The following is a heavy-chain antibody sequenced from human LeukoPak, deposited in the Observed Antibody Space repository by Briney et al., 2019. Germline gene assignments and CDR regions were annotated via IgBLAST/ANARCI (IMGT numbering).Heavy chain of an antibody. CDR2: ISAPGDSA. CDR3: ARDAGKGSKDFEFDY. D-gene: IGHD1-14*01. J-gene: IGHJ4*02. CDR1: GFRFSKFA. V-gene: IGHV3-23*01. Sequence: GGSLRLSCAASGFRFSKFAMSWVRQAPGKGLEWVSSISAPGDSAYYADSVKGRFTISRDNSKNTLFLLMNNPRAEDTAVYYCARDAGKGSKDFEFDYWGQGVRVIVSS.